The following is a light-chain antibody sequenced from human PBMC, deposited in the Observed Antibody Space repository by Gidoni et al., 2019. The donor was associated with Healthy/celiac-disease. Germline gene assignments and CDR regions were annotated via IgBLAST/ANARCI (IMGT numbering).Light chain of an antibody. J-gene: IGKJ4*02. CDR2: GAS. Sequence: EVVMTQSPATLSVSPGARATLSCRASQSVSSNLAWYQLKPGQAPRRLIYGASTRATGIPARCSGSGSGTEFTLNISSLQSEDVAVYYCKQYNNWPPITFGGGTKVEIK. CDR1: QSVSSN. CDR3: KQYNNWPPIT. V-gene: IGKV3-15*01.